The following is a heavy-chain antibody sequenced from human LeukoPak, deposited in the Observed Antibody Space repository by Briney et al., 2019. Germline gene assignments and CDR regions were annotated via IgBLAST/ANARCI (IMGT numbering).Heavy chain of an antibody. CDR1: GFTFSSYS. CDR2: ISSSSSYI. J-gene: IGHJ6*01. V-gene: IGHV3-21*01. Sequence: PGGSLRLSCAASGFTFSSYSMNWVRQAPGKGLEWASSISSSSSYIYYADSVKGRFTISRDNAKNSLYLQMNSLRAEDTAVYYCARDGYCSSTSCLDYYYGMDVWGKGPRSPSPQ. D-gene: IGHD2-2*03. CDR3: ARDGYCSSTSCLDYYYGMDV.